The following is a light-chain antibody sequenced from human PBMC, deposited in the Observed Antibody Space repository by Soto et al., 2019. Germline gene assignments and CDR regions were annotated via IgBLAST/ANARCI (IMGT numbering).Light chain of an antibody. CDR3: QRYESYWT. CDR1: QSVSSW. CDR2: EAS. V-gene: IGKV1-5*01. Sequence: DIQMTQSPSTLSASVGDRVTITCRASQSVSSWLAWYQQKPGKAPDLLIYEASKLDSRAPSRFSGSGSGTVLTLTISSLQPDDFSTYYCQRYESYWTFGQGTKVEVK. J-gene: IGKJ1*01.